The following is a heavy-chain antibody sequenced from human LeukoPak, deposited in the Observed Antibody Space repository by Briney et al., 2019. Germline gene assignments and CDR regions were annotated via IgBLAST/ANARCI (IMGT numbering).Heavy chain of an antibody. CDR2: ISGDGASA. Sequence: GGPLRLSCAASGFSFDDSAMYWVRQAPGKGLEWVSLISGDGASAFYADSVKGRFTISRDNRKNSLYLQMNSLRTEDTAFYYCAKDDSTGGFDYWGQGTLVTVSS. J-gene: IGHJ4*02. CDR1: GFSFDDSA. V-gene: IGHV3-43*02. D-gene: IGHD7-27*01. CDR3: AKDDSTGGFDY.